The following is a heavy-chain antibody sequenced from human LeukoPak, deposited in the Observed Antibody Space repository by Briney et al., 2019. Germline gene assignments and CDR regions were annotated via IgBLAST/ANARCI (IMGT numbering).Heavy chain of an antibody. Sequence: GGSLRLSCAASGFTFSSYGVHWVRQAPGKGLDWVAVISYDGSHKDYADSVKGRFTISRDNSKNTLYLQMNSLRAEDTAVYYCARAGDSSGYSPTDYRGQGTLVTVSS. CDR3: ARAGDSSGYSPTDY. D-gene: IGHD3-22*01. J-gene: IGHJ4*02. V-gene: IGHV3-30*03. CDR2: ISYDGSHK. CDR1: GFTFSSYG.